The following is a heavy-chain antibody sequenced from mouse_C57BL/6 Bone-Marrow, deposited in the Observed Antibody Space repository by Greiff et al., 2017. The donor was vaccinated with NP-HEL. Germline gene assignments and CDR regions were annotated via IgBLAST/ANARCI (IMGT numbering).Heavy chain of an antibody. Sequence: EVKLMESGGGLVQPGGSLSLSCAASGFTFTDYYMSWVRQPPGKALEWLGFIRNKANGYTTEYSASVKGRFTISRDNSQSILYLQMNALRAEDSATYYCARYTRGYYAMDYWGQGTSVTVSS. J-gene: IGHJ4*01. CDR2: IRNKANGYTT. V-gene: IGHV7-3*01. CDR3: ARYTRGYYAMDY. CDR1: GFTFTDYY.